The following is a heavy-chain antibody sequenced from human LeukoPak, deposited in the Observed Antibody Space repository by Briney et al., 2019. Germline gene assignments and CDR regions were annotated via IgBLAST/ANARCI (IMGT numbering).Heavy chain of an antibody. CDR3: AIRGWHSSGWYSFDY. D-gene: IGHD6-19*01. CDR2: ISAYNGNT. V-gene: IGHV1-18*04. Sequence: ASVTVSCKASGYTFTSYGISWVRQAPGQGLEWMGWISAYNGNTNYAQKLQGRVTMTTDTSTSTAYMELRSLRSDDTAVYYCAIRGWHSSGWYSFDYWGQGTLVTVSS. J-gene: IGHJ4*02. CDR1: GYTFTSYG.